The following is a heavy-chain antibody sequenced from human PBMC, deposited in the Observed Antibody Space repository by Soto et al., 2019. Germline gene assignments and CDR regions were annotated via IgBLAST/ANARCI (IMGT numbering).Heavy chain of an antibody. CDR2: ISDSGGTS. CDR3: AKRPRALLTFDY. D-gene: IGHD1-26*01. CDR1: GFIFSNYV. Sequence: EVQLVDSGGGLVQPGGSLRLSCAASGFIFSNYVMSWVRQAPGKGLECVSSISDSGGTSYYADSVKGRLTISRDNSKNTLYLQMNSLRAEDTAIYYCAKRPRALLTFDYWGQGPLVTVSS. V-gene: IGHV3-23*04. J-gene: IGHJ4*02.